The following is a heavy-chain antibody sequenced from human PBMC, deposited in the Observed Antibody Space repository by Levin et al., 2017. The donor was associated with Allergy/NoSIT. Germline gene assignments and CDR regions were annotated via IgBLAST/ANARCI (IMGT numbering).Heavy chain of an antibody. V-gene: IGHV3-74*01. CDR3: AKGGKSHFDY. D-gene: IGHD3-16*01. CDR2: ISSDGSSA. CDR1: GFTFSSYW. Sequence: ASVKVSCAASGFTFSSYWMHWVRQAPGKGLVWVSRISSDGSSANYADAVKGRFTISRDNAKNTLYLQMNSLRAEDTAVYFCAKGGKSHFDYWGQGTLVTVSS. J-gene: IGHJ4*02.